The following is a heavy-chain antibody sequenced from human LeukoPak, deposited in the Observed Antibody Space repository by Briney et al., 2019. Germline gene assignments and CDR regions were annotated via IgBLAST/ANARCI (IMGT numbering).Heavy chain of an antibody. CDR2: ISYDGSNK. D-gene: IGHD5-24*01. V-gene: IGHV3-30*03. Sequence: GRSLRLSCAASGFTFSSYGMHWVRQAPGKGLEWVAVISYDGSNKYYADSVKGRFTISRDNSKNTLYLQMNSLRAEDTVVYYCARETYGYSYYFDYWGQGTLVTVSS. J-gene: IGHJ4*02. CDR3: ARETYGYSYYFDY. CDR1: GFTFSSYG.